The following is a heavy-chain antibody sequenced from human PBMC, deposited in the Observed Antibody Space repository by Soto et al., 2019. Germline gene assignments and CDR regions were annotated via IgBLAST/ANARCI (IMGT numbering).Heavy chain of an antibody. J-gene: IGHJ4*02. Sequence: QLQLQESGPGLVKPSETLSLTCTVSGGSISSSSYYWGWIRQPPGKGLEWIGSISSSGSTYYKPSLKSRVAMSVDTSKNQFSIKLASVAAADTAVYYCARRHWFSFDYWGQGTLVTVSS. CDR3: ARRHWFSFDY. D-gene: IGHD3-9*01. V-gene: IGHV4-39*01. CDR1: GGSISSSSYY. CDR2: ISSSGST.